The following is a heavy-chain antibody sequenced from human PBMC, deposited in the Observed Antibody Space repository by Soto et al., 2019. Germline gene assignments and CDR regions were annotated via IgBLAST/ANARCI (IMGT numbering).Heavy chain of an antibody. CDR1: GVSLTTNNW. J-gene: IGHJ5*01. D-gene: IGHD2-15*01. Sequence: VQLQESGPGLVKPSETLSLTCAVSGVSLTTNNWWTWVRQAPGKGLEWVGEIYQTGNTNYNPSLTSGVIASLDKSKNKLFLKRTSVTAADTAIYYCTRGGDCSGGSCAGWFDSWGQGPLVTVSS. V-gene: IGHV4-4*02. CDR2: IYQTGNT. CDR3: TRGGDCSGGSCAGWFDS.